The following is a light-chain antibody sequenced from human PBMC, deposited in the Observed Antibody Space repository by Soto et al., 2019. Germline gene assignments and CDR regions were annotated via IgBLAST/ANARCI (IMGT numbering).Light chain of an antibody. CDR1: QSVSIY. CDR3: QQRSNWPRT. J-gene: IGKJ4*01. Sequence: EVVLTQSPATLSLSPGERATLSCRASQSVSIYLAWYQQKTGQAPSLLIYDASNRATGIPARFSGSGSGTDFPLTISSLEPEDFAVYYCQQRSNWPRTFGGGTKVEIK. V-gene: IGKV3-11*01. CDR2: DAS.